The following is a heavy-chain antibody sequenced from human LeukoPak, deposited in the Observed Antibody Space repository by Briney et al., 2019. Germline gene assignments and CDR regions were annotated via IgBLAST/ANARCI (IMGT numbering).Heavy chain of an antibody. D-gene: IGHD6-13*01. CDR3: ARDASSWSLEGYFDY. Sequence: GGSLRLSCAASGFTFSSYGMHWDRQAPGKGLEWVAVIWYDGSNKYYADSVKGRFTISRDNSKNTLYLQMNSLRAEDTAVYYCARDASSWSLEGYFDYWGQGTLVTVSS. CDR2: IWYDGSNK. V-gene: IGHV3-33*01. J-gene: IGHJ4*02. CDR1: GFTFSSYG.